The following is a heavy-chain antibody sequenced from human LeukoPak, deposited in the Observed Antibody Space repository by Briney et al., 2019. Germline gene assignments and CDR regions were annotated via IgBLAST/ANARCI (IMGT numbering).Heavy chain of an antibody. Sequence: SETLSLTCAVSGYSISSGYYWGWIRQSPGKGLEWIGNIYHSGITHYNPSLQGRITLSVDTSKNQFSLNLSSVTAADTAVYYCTRSSTASSRPAYYWGQGTLVTVSS. J-gene: IGHJ4*02. D-gene: IGHD1-14*01. V-gene: IGHV4-38-2*01. CDR3: TRSSTASSRPAYY. CDR2: IYHSGIT. CDR1: GYSISSGYY.